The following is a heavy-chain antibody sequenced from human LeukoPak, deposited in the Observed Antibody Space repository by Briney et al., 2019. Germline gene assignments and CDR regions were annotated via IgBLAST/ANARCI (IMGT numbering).Heavy chain of an antibody. CDR3: ARDRVMVAATRVVPYNWFDP. CDR2: IIRIFGTA. D-gene: IGHD2-15*01. J-gene: IGHJ5*02. V-gene: IGHV1-69*05. CDR1: GGTFSSYA. Sequence: SVKVSCKASGGTFSSYAISWVRQAPGQGLEWMGGIIRIFGTANYAQKFQGRVTITTDESTTTAYMELSSLRSEDTAVYYCARDRVMVAATRVVPYNWFDPWGQGTLVTVSS.